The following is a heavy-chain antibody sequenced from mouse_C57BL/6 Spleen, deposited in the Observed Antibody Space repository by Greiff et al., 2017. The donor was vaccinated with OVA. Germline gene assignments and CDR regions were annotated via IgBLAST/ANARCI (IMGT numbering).Heavy chain of an antibody. V-gene: IGHV1-15*01. J-gene: IGHJ4*01. D-gene: IGHD2-4*01. CDR1: GYTFTDYE. Sequence: QVQLQQPGAELVRPGASVTLSCKASGYTFTDYEMYWVKQTPVHGLEWIGAIDPETGGTAYNQKFKGKAILTADKSSSTAYMELRSLTSEDSAVYYCTRRYDYDDAMDYWGQGTSVTVSS. CDR2: IDPETGGT. CDR3: TRRYDYDDAMDY.